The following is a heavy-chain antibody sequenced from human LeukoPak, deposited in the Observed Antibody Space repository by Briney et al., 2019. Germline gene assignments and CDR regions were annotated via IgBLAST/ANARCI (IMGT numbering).Heavy chain of an antibody. CDR2: ISGSGGST. CDR3: AKDVHYYDSSGYCTY. CDR1: GFTFSSYA. Sequence: GGSLRLSCAASGFTFSSYAMSWVRQAPGKGLEWVSAISGSGGSTYYADSVKGRFTISRDNSKNTLYLQMNSLRAEDTAVYYCAKDVHYYDSSGYCTYWGQGTLVTVSS. D-gene: IGHD3-22*01. J-gene: IGHJ4*02. V-gene: IGHV3-23*01.